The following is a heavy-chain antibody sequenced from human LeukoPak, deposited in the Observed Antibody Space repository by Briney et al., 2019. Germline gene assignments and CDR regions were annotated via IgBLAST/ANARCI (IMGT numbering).Heavy chain of an antibody. D-gene: IGHD4-17*01. CDR1: GFTFSSYS. V-gene: IGHV3-21*01. CDR2: ISSSSSYI. Sequence: GRSLRLSCAASGFTFSSYSMNWVRQAPGKGLEWVSSISSSSSYIYYADSVKGRFTISRDNAKNSLYLQMNSLRAEDTAVYYCARVIDYGGPKGDFDYWGQGTLVTVSS. J-gene: IGHJ4*02. CDR3: ARVIDYGGPKGDFDY.